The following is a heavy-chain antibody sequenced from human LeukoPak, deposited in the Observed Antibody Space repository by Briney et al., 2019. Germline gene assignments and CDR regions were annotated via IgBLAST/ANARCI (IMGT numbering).Heavy chain of an antibody. D-gene: IGHD6-13*01. CDR3: AKDVYSSSLAPGGH. Sequence: PGGSLRLSCAVSGLTFSDYAMSWIRQAPGKGLEWVSSISGGGHSIDYTDSVKGRFTISRDNAKNSLYLQMNSLRAEDTALYYCAKDVYSSSLAPGGHWGQGTLVTVSS. CDR2: ISGGGHSI. CDR1: GLTFSDYA. J-gene: IGHJ4*02. V-gene: IGHV3-23*01.